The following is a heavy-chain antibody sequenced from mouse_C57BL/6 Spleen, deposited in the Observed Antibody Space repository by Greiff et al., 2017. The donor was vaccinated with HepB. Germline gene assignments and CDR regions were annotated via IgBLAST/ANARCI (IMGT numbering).Heavy chain of an antibody. D-gene: IGHD1-2*01. V-gene: IGHV1-74*01. CDR2: IHPSDSDT. CDR1: GYTFTSYW. J-gene: IGHJ3*01. Sequence: VQLQQPGAELVKPGASVKVSCKASGYTFTSYWMHWVKQRPGQGLEWIGRIHPSDSDTNYNQKFKGKATLTVDKSSSTAYMQLSSLTSEDSAVYYCAMYGPHAPPFAYWGQGTLVTVSA. CDR3: AMYGPHAPPFAY.